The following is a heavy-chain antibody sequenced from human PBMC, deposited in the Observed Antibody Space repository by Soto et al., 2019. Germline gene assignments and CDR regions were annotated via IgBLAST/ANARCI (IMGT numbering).Heavy chain of an antibody. D-gene: IGHD3-10*01. CDR1: GGTFSSYA. Sequence: SVKVSCKASGGTFSSYAISWVRQAPGQGLEWMGGIIPIFGTANYAQKFQGRVTITADESTSTAYMELSSLRSEDTAVYYCARQYYYGSGSYYPDKYYYYYYGMDVWGQGTTVTVSS. CDR2: IIPIFGTA. J-gene: IGHJ6*02. V-gene: IGHV1-69*13. CDR3: ARQYYYGSGSYYPDKYYYYYYGMDV.